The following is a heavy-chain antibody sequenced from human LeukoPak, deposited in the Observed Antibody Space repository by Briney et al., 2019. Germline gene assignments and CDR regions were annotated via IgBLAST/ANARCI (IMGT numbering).Heavy chain of an antibody. V-gene: IGHV3-30*03. J-gene: IGHJ4*02. CDR2: ISYDGSNK. CDR1: GFTFSSYG. CDR3: ARDPSGSYPYYFDH. D-gene: IGHD1-26*01. Sequence: GGSLRLSCAASGFTFSSYGMHWVRQAPGKGLEWVAVISYDGSNKYYADSVKGRFTISRDNSKNTLYLQMNSLRAEDTAVYYCARDPSGSYPYYFDHWGQGTLVTVSS.